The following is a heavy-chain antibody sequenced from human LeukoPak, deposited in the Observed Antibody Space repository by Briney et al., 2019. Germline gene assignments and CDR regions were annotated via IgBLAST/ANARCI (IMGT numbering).Heavy chain of an antibody. D-gene: IGHD1-26*01. CDR2: IYYSGST. V-gene: IGHV4-30-4*01. Sequence: SQTLSLTCTVSGGSISSGDYYWSWIRQPPGKGLEWIGYIYYSGSTYYNPSLKSRVTISVDTSKNQFSLKVSSVTAADTAVYYCARGIIRGARGSFDPWGQGTTVTVSS. CDR1: GGSISSGDYY. J-gene: IGHJ6*02. CDR3: ARGIIRGARGSFDP.